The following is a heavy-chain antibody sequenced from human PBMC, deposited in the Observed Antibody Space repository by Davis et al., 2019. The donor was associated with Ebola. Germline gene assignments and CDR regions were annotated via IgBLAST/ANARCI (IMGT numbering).Heavy chain of an antibody. V-gene: IGHV3-23*01. D-gene: IGHD3-9*01. Sequence: GESLKISCAASGFTFSSYAMSWVRQAPGKGLEWVSAISGSGGSTYYADSVKGRFTISRDNSKNTLYLQMNSLRAEDTAVYYCARDVPTYDILTGYFDYWGQGTLVTVSS. CDR3: ARDVPTYDILTGYFDY. CDR1: GFTFSSYA. J-gene: IGHJ4*02. CDR2: ISGSGGST.